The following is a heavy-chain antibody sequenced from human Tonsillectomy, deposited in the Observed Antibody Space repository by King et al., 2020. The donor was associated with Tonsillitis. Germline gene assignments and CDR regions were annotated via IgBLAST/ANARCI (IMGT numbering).Heavy chain of an antibody. CDR3: ARVRATDYDDSDGGSFDY. CDR1: GGSISSNDYH. J-gene: IGHJ4*02. D-gene: IGHD3-22*01. V-gene: IGHV4-39*01. Sequence: QLQESGPGLVKPSETLSLTCTVSGGSISSNDYHWGWIRQPPGKGLEWIGSIYYSGRTYYNPSLKSRFTISVDTSKNQFSLKLSFVTAADTAVYHCARVRATDYDDSDGGSFDYWGQGTLVTASS. CDR2: IYYSGRT.